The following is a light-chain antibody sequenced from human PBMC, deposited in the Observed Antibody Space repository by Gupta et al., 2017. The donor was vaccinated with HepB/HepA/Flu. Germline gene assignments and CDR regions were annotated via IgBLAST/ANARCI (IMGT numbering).Light chain of an antibody. V-gene: IGLV1-51*02. CDR1: SSNIGNNY. CDR2: ESN. CDR3: GTWDNSLRGGV. J-gene: IGLJ1*01. Sequence: QSALTQPPSVSAAAGQKVTISCSASSSNIGNNYVSWYQQLPGTAPKLLIYESNKRPSEIPDRFSASKSGTSATLGITGLQTGDEADYYCGTWDNSLRGGVFGTGTKVTVL.